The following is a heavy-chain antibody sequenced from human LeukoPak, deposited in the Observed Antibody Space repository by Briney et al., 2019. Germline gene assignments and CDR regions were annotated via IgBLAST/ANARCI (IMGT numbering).Heavy chain of an antibody. CDR3: AREMATAAEH. J-gene: IGHJ1*01. CDR1: GFAFGSEA. D-gene: IGHD5-24*01. Sequence: GGSLRLSCAVSGFAFGSEAMSWVRQAPGKGLEWVSVIYSGGSTYYADSVKGRFTISRDNSKNTLYLQMNSLRAEDTAVYYCAREMATAAEHWGQGTLVTVSS. CDR2: IYSGGST. V-gene: IGHV3-53*01.